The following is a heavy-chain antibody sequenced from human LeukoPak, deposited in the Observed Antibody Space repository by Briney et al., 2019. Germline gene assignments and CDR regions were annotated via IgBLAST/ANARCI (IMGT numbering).Heavy chain of an antibody. CDR2: ISSSGSTI. J-gene: IGHJ5*02. D-gene: IGHD3-22*01. Sequence: PGGPLRLSCAASGFTFSSYEMNWVRQAPGKGLEWVSYISSSGSTIYYADSVKGRFTISRDNAKNSLYLQMNSLRAEDTAVYYCAALWDYYDSSGSVRNWFDPWGQGTLVTVSS. CDR3: AALWDYYDSSGSVRNWFDP. CDR1: GFTFSSYE. V-gene: IGHV3-48*03.